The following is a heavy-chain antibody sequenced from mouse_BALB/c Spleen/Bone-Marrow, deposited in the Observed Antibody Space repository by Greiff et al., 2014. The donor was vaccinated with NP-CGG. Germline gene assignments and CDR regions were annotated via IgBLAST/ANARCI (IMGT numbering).Heavy chain of an antibody. D-gene: IGHD4-1*01. CDR2: IDPANGNT. J-gene: IGHJ3*01. Sequence: EVQLQQSGAELVKPGASVKLSCTASGFNIKDTYMHWVKQRPEQGLEWIGRIDPANGNTKYDPKFQGKATITADTSSNTAYLQVSSLTSEDTAVYYCARWELGWAWFAYWGQGTLVTVSA. CDR3: ARWELGWAWFAY. V-gene: IGHV14-3*02. CDR1: GFNIKDTY.